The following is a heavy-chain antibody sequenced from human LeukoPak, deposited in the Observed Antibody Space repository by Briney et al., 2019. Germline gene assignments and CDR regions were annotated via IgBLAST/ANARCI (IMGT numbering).Heavy chain of an antibody. CDR3: ARGGARVATIRVDH. J-gene: IGHJ4*02. D-gene: IGHD5-12*01. CDR1: GITFSSYS. CDR2: IEQDGSEK. V-gene: IGHV3-7*04. Sequence: GGSLRLSCGASGITFSSYSMNWVRQAPGKGLEWVANIEQDGSEKNYVDSVKGRFTISRDNAKNSLYLQMNSLRAEDTAVYYCARGGARVATIRVDHWGQGSLVTVSS.